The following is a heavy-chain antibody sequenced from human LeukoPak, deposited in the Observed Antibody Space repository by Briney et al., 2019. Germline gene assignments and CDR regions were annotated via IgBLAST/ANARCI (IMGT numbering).Heavy chain of an antibody. CDR3: ARGHCSGGSCYSDAFDI. CDR2: IYHSGST. Sequence: SEALSLTCAVSGYSISSGYYWGWIRQPPGKGLEGIGSIYHSGSTYYNPSLKSRVTISVDTSKNHFSLKLSSVTAADTAVYYCARGHCSGGSCYSDAFDIWGQGTMVTVSS. CDR1: GYSISSGYY. V-gene: IGHV4-38-2*01. J-gene: IGHJ3*02. D-gene: IGHD2-15*01.